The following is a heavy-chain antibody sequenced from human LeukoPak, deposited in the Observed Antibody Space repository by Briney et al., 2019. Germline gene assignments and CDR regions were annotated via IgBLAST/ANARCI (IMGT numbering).Heavy chain of an antibody. CDR2: IIPVFGRG. V-gene: IGHV1-69*13. J-gene: IGHJ4*02. CDR1: GGTFSRSA. CDR3: ARGGMTTSPPYYFDY. D-gene: IGHD5-24*01. Sequence: GASVNVSCQASGGTFSRSAISWLRQAPGQGLEWMGGIIPVFGRGDYAQKFQGRVTITADESTRTAHMELISLRSEDTAVYYCARGGMTTSPPYYFDYWGQGTLVTVSS.